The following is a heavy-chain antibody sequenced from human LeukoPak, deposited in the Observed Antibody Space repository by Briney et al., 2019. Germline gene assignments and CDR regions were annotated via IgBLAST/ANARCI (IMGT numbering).Heavy chain of an antibody. CDR3: ARGTGGAAVADFDP. Sequence: SDTLSLTCTVSGGSISSDGYYWSWIRQHPGKGLEWIGAIYYTGSTYYNPSLKSRATISVDTSKNHFSLKLTSVTAADTAVYYCARGTGGAAVADFDPWGQGTLVSVSS. V-gene: IGHV4-31*03. CDR2: IYYTGST. J-gene: IGHJ5*02. CDR1: GGSISSDGYY. D-gene: IGHD6-13*01.